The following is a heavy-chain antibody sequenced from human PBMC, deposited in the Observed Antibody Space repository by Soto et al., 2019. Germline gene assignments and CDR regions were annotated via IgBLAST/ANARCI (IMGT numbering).Heavy chain of an antibody. J-gene: IGHJ4*02. D-gene: IGHD1-26*01. V-gene: IGHV3-53*01. Sequence: GGSLRLSCAASGFTVSSYYMNWVRLVPEKGLEWVSVIYSSGPTLYADSVRGRFTISRDISKNTLYLQMNSLRVEDTAVYYCARAFGGSYDYWGQGTLVTVSS. CDR2: IYSSGPT. CDR1: GFTVSSYY. CDR3: ARAFGGSYDY.